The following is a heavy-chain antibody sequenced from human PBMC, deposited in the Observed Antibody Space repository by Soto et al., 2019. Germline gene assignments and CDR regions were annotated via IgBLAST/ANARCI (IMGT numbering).Heavy chain of an antibody. CDR3: AKGGYNGYAFTSYFGY. CDR2: ISSSGGST. J-gene: IGHJ4*02. V-gene: IGHV3-23*01. CDR1: GFTFSSYA. Sequence: EVQLLESGGGLVQPGGSLRLSCAASGFTFSSYAMSWVRQAPGKGLEWVSVISSSGGSTYYADSVKGRFTISRDNSKTTLLWQMNSLIGEDTAVYYCAKGGYNGYAFTSYFGYWGQGTLVTVSA. D-gene: IGHD5-12*01.